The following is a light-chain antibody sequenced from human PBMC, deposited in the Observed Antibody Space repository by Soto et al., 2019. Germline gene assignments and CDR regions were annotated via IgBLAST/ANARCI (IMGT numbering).Light chain of an antibody. CDR2: EAS. Sequence: DIQMTQSPSSLSASVGDRVTITCQASQDISNYLNWYQQKPGKAPKLLIYEASNLETGVPSRFSGSGSRTDFTFTISRLQPEYIATYYCQQYDNLPWTFGQGTKVEIK. CDR1: QDISNY. J-gene: IGKJ1*01. CDR3: QQYDNLPWT. V-gene: IGKV1-33*01.